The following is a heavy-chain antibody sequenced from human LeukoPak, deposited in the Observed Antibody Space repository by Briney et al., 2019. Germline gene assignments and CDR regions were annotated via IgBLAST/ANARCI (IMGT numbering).Heavy chain of an antibody. CDR3: AKITIFGVVTPRGLD. CDR1: GFTFSSYG. CDR2: MRYDGSNK. D-gene: IGHD3-3*01. Sequence: GSLRLSCAASGFTFSSYGMHWVRQAPGKGLEWVAFMRYDGSNKYYADSVKGRFTISRDNSKNTLYLQMNSLRAEDTAVYYCAKITIFGVVTPRGLDWGQGTLVTVSS. V-gene: IGHV3-30*02. J-gene: IGHJ4*02.